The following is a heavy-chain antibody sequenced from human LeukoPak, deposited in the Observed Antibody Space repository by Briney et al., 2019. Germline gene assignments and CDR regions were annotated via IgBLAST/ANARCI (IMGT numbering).Heavy chain of an antibody. V-gene: IGHV3-9*01. J-gene: IGHJ4*02. CDR2: ISWYSGSI. CDR3: ARRDNIAAAGTGGVDY. D-gene: IGHD6-13*01. CDR1: GFTFGDYA. Sequence: GRSLRLSCAASGFTFGDYAMHWVRQAPGKGLEWVSGISWYSGSIGYADSVKGRFTISRDNAKNSLYLQMNSLRAEDTALYYCARRDNIAAAGTGGVDYWGQGTLVTVSS.